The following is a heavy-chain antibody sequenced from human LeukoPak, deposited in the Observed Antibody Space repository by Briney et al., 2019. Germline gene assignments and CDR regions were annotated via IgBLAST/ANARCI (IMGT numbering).Heavy chain of an antibody. V-gene: IGHV4-59*01. CDR3: ARVSGYYGAITFDY. Sequence: SETLSLTCTVSGGSISSYYWSWIRQPPGKGLEWIGYIYYSGSTNYNPSLKSRVTISVDTSKNQFSLKLSSVTAADTAVYYCARVSGYYGAITFDYWGQGTLVTVSS. CDR1: GGSISSYY. J-gene: IGHJ4*02. CDR2: IYYSGST. D-gene: IGHD3-10*01.